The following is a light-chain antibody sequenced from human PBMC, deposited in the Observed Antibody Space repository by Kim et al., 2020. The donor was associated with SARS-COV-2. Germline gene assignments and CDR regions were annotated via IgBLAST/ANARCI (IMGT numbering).Light chain of an antibody. Sequence: SSELTQDPAVSVALGRTVKITCQGDSLRSYYASWYQQKPGQAPILVIYGRNNRPSGIPDRFSGSSSVNTASLTITGAQAEDEADYYCNSRDSTGKRWVFG. CDR3: NSRDSTGKRWV. CDR2: GRN. V-gene: IGLV3-19*01. CDR1: SLRSYY. J-gene: IGLJ1*01.